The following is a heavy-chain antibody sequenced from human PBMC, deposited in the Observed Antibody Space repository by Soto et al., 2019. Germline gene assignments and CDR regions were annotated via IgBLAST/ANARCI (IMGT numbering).Heavy chain of an antibody. CDR3: ARDVSYCTSTSCSTRRAVYWYFDL. CDR1: GFSFSNYG. D-gene: IGHD2-2*02. V-gene: IGHV3-33*01. Sequence: QVQLEESGGGVVQPGRSLRLSCVASGFSFSNYGMHWVRQAPGKGLEWVAIIWFDGSNRYYAESVKGRFTISRDNFKNTLYLQMYSLRAEDTAVYYCARDVSYCTSTSCSTRRAVYWYFDLWGRGTRGTVSS. CDR2: IWFDGSNR. J-gene: IGHJ2*01.